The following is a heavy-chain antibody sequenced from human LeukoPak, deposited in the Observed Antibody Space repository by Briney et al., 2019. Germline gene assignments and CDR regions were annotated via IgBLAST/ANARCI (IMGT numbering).Heavy chain of an antibody. V-gene: IGHV3-30*18. CDR2: ISYDGGEK. J-gene: IGHJ4*02. CDR1: GFTFSSYG. CDR3: AKDNYDILTGPFDY. Sequence: GGSLRLSCAASGFTFSSYGMHWVRQAPGKGLEWVAVISYDGGEKYYADSVKGRFTISRDNLKNTLYLQMNSLRTEDTALYYCAKDNYDILTGPFDYWGQGTLVTVSS. D-gene: IGHD3-9*01.